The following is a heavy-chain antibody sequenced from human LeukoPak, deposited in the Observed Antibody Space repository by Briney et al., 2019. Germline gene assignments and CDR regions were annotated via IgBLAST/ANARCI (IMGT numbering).Heavy chain of an antibody. Sequence: ASVKVSCKASGYTFTGYYMHWVRQAPGQGLEWMGWINPNSGGTNYAQKFQGRVTMTRDTSISTAYMELSSLRSEDTAVYYCARGFCSGGSCYDAFDLWGQGTMVTVSS. CDR2: INPNSGGT. J-gene: IGHJ3*01. CDR3: ARGFCSGGSCYDAFDL. D-gene: IGHD2-15*01. CDR1: GYTFTGYY. V-gene: IGHV1-2*02.